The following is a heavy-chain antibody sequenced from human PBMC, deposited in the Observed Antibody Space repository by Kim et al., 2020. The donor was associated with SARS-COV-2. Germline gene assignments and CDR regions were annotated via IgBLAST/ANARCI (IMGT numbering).Heavy chain of an antibody. D-gene: IGHD3-22*01. CDR3: TTVTMMLVHADY. V-gene: IGHV3-15*01. CDR1: GFTLSNAW. CDR2: IKSKPDGDTT. Sequence: GGSLRLSCAASGFTLSNAWMSWVRQAPGKGLEWVGRIKSKPDGDTTDYPAPVKGRFTISRDDSKNTLYLQMNSLKTEDTAVYYCTTVTMMLVHADYWGQGTLVTVSP. J-gene: IGHJ4*02.